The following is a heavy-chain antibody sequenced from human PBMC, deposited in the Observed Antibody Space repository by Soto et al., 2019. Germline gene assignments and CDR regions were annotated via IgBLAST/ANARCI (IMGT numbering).Heavy chain of an antibody. CDR3: ARERVVTVPLDY. CDR1: GGTFSSYA. J-gene: IGHJ4*02. V-gene: IGHV1-69*13. D-gene: IGHD3-3*01. Sequence: GASVKVSCKASGGTFSSYAISWVRQAPGQGLEWMGGIIPIFGTANYAQKFQGRVTITADESTSTAYVELSSLRSDDTAVYYCARERVVTVPLDYWGQGTLVTVSS. CDR2: IIPIFGTA.